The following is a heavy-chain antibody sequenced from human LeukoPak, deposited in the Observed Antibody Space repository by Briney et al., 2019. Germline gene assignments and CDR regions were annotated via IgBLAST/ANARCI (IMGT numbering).Heavy chain of an antibody. D-gene: IGHD2-2*01. CDR3: ARASSTWSADY. J-gene: IGHJ4*02. Sequence: SQTLSLTCAISGDSFSSNSATWHWLRQSPSRGLEWLGRTYYRSNWYNDYAVSVKSRITINPDTSKNRISLQLNSVSPEDTAVYYCARASSTWSADYWGQGTLVTVSS. CDR2: TYYRSNWYN. CDR1: GDSFSSNSAT. V-gene: IGHV6-1*01.